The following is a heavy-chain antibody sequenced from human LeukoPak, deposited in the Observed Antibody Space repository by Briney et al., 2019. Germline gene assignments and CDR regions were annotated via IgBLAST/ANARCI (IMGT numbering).Heavy chain of an antibody. J-gene: IGHJ4*02. Sequence: GGSLRLSCAASGFIFNSHSMNWVRQAPGKGLEWVSSISSTSSYIYYADSVKSRFTISRDNAKNSLYLQMNSLRAEDTAVYYCAKDYRASSGYSDYWGQGTLVTVSS. CDR2: ISSTSSYI. CDR1: GFIFNSHS. D-gene: IGHD3-22*01. V-gene: IGHV3-21*04. CDR3: AKDYRASSGYSDY.